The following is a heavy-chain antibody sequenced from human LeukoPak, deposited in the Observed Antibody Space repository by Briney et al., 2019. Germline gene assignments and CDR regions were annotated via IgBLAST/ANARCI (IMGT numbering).Heavy chain of an antibody. CDR3: ASGGNYYYYMDV. CDR1: GGSFSGYY. CDR2: INHSGST. V-gene: IGHV4-34*01. D-gene: IGHD6-13*01. J-gene: IGHJ6*03. Sequence: PSETLSLTCAVYGGSFSGYYWSWIRQPPGKGLEWIGEINHSGSTNYNPSLKSRVTISVDTSKNQFSLKVTSVTAADTAVYYCASGGNYYYYMDVWGKGTTVTVSS.